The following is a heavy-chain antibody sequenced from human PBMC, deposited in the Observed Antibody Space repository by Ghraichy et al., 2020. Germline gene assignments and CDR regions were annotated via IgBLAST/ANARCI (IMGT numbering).Heavy chain of an antibody. D-gene: IGHD2-2*01. Sequence: SETLSLTCAVSGGSISSGGYSWSWIRQPPGKGLEWIGYIYHSGSTYYNPSLKSRVTISVDRSKNQFSLKLSSVTAADTAVYYCARGDCSSTSCYLFSFDYWGQGTLVTVSS. CDR2: IYHSGST. V-gene: IGHV4-30-2*01. CDR3: ARGDCSSTSCYLFSFDY. CDR1: GGSISSGGYS. J-gene: IGHJ4*02.